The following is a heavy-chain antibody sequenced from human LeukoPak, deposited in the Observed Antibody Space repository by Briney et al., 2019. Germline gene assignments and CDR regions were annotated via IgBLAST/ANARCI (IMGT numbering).Heavy chain of an antibody. CDR3: AKGANLRYFDWLHFDY. V-gene: IGHV3-30*02. J-gene: IGHJ4*02. D-gene: IGHD3-9*01. Sequence: GGSLRLSCAASGFTFSNYAMHWVRQAPGKGPEGVAFIRFDGSNEYYEDSVKGRFTISRDNSKNTLSLQMNSLRAEDTAVYYCAKGANLRYFDWLHFDYWGQGTLVTVSS. CDR1: GFTFSNYA. CDR2: IRFDGSNE.